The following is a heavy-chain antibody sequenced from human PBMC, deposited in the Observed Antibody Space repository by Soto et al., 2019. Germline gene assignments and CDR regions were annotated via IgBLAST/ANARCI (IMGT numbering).Heavy chain of an antibody. J-gene: IGHJ4*02. CDR2: ISYDGSNK. D-gene: IGHD6-19*01. Sequence: GGSLRLSCAASGFTFSSYGMHWVRQAPGKGLEWVAVISYDGSNKYYADSVKGRFTISRDNSKNTLYLQMNSLRAEDTAVYYCAKDCKSGSGWYWDSWGQGTLVTVSS. CDR3: AKDCKSGSGWYWDS. V-gene: IGHV3-30*18. CDR1: GFTFSSYG.